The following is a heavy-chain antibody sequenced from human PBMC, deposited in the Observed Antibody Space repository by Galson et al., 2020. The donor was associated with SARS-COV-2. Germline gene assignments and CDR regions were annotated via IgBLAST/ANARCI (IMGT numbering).Heavy chain of an antibody. CDR3: TRDVSGGASDI. J-gene: IGHJ3*02. D-gene: IGHD1-26*01. CDR1: GFTFTNYA. Sequence: GGSLRLSCAASGFTFTNYAMHWVRQAPGKGLEWLTVISHDGKIHVNADSVKGRFTISRDNSGNMVFLQIVSLRPDDTALYYCTRDVSGGASDIWGQGTMVTVSS. CDR2: ISHDGKIH. V-gene: IGHV3-30*04.